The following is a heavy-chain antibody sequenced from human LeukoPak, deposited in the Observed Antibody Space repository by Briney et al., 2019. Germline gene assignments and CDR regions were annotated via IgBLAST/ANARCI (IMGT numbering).Heavy chain of an antibody. D-gene: IGHD5-24*01. CDR2: IKQDGSEK. CDR3: ARDDGAFDI. CDR1: GFTFSSYW. J-gene: IGHJ3*02. V-gene: IGHV3-7*01. Sequence: GGSLTLSCAASGFTFSSYWMSWVRQAPGKGLEWVANIKQDGSEKYYVDSVEGRFTIFRDNAKNTLYMQMNSLRAEDTAVYYCARDDGAFDIWGQGTMVTVSS.